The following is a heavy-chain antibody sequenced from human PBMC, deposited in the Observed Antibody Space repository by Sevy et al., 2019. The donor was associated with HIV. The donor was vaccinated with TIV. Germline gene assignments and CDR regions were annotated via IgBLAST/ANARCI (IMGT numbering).Heavy chain of an antibody. CDR3: AKVQDPREYYGSGSYYKGGWFDP. CDR2: ISGSGGST. CDR1: GFTFSSYA. V-gene: IGHV3-23*01. D-gene: IGHD3-10*01. J-gene: IGHJ5*02. Sequence: GGSLRLSCAASGFTFSSYAMSWVRQAPGKGLEWVSAISGSGGSTYYADSVKGRFTISRDNSKNTLYLQMNSLRAEDTAVYYWAKVQDPREYYGSGSYYKGGWFDPWGQGTLVTVSS.